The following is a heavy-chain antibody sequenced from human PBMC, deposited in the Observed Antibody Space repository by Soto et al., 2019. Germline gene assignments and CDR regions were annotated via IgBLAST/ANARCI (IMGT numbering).Heavy chain of an antibody. CDR3: ARAGHDFWSGPSLRCFDI. J-gene: IGHJ3*02. CDR2: ISSSSSTI. Sequence: PGGCLRLSCAASGFTFSSYSMNWVRQAPGKGLEWVSYISSSSSTIYYADSVKGRFTISRDNAKNSLYLQMNSLRAEDTAVYYCARAGHDFWSGPSLRCFDIWGQGTMVTVSS. V-gene: IGHV3-48*01. D-gene: IGHD3-3*01. CDR1: GFTFSSYS.